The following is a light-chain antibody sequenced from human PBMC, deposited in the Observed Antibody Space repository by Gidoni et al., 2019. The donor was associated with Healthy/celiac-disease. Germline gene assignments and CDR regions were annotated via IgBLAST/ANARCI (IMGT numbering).Light chain of an antibody. CDR1: QSVRSN. V-gene: IGKV3-15*01. Sequence: EIVMTHSPATLPVSPGERVTLSCRASQSVRSNLACYRQRPGQTPRLLIYRASTSATGIPARFSGRGSGTEFSLTVSGLQCEDFAVYYCEQYNNWPETFGQGTKVEIK. J-gene: IGKJ1*01. CDR3: EQYNNWPET. CDR2: RAS.